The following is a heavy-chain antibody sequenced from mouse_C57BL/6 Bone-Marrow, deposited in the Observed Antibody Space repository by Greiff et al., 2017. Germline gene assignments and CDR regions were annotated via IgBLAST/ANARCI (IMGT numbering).Heavy chain of an antibody. CDR1: GYTFTSYG. D-gene: IGHD1-1*01. V-gene: IGHV1-81*01. J-gene: IGHJ3*01. CDR2: IYPRSGNT. CDR3: ARSYYYGSSFWFAY. Sequence: QVQLQQSGAELARPGASVKLSCKASGYTFTSYGISWVKQRTGQGLEWIGEIYPRSGNTYYNEKFKGKDTLTADKSSSTAYMELRSLTSEDSAVYFCARSYYYGSSFWFAYWGQGTLVTVSA.